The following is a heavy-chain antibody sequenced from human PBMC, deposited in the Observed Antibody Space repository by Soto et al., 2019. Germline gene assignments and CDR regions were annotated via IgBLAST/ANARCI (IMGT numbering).Heavy chain of an antibody. V-gene: IGHV3-23*01. CDR1: GFTFSSYA. Sequence: GGSLRLSCAASGFTFSSYAMSWVRQAPGKGLEWVSAISGSGGSTYYADSVKGRFTISRDNSKNTLYLQMNSLRAEDTAVYYCAKDGRITMVRGVSAFDIWGQGTMVTVSS. CDR2: ISGSGGST. D-gene: IGHD3-10*01. CDR3: AKDGRITMVRGVSAFDI. J-gene: IGHJ3*02.